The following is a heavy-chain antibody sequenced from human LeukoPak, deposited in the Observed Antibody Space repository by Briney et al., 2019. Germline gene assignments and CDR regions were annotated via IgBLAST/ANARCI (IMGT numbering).Heavy chain of an antibody. J-gene: IGHJ6*04. CDR2: FDPEDGET. V-gene: IGHV1-24*01. CDR3: ATDLPSGQTTVTTMDYGMDV. Sequence: GASVKVSCKVSGYTRTELSMHWVRQAPGKGLEWMGGFDPEDGETIYAQKFQGRVTMTEDTSTDTAYMELSSLRSEDTAVYYCATDLPSGQTTVTTMDYGMDVWGKGTTVTVSS. CDR1: GYTRTELS. D-gene: IGHD4-17*01.